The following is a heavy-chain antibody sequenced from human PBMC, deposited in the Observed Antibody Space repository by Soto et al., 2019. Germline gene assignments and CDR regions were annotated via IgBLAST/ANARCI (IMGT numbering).Heavy chain of an antibody. J-gene: IGHJ5*02. V-gene: IGHV4-34*01. CDR1: GGYFSGYY. CDR3: ARGWFGESPRPNWFDP. CDR2: IHHSGST. Sequence: QVQLQQWGAGLLKPSETLSLTCAVYGGYFSGYYWSWIRPPPGKGLEWIGEIHHSGSTNYTPSLKIRDNISVDTSKNQFSLKLISVTAAETAVYYCARGWFGESPRPNWFDPWGQGTLVTVAS. D-gene: IGHD3-10*01.